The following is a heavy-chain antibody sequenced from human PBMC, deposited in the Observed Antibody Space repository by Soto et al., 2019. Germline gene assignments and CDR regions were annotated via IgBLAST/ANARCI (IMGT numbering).Heavy chain of an antibody. D-gene: IGHD2-15*01. CDR3: GRDLYCSGGSCYSGRRVAFDI. Sequence: PGGSLRLSCAASGFTFSSYWMSWVRQAPGKGLEWVANIKQDGSEKYYVDSVKGRFTISRDNAKNSLYLQMNSLRAEDTAVYYCGRDLYCSGGSCYSGRRVAFDIWGQGTMVTVSS. J-gene: IGHJ3*02. CDR1: GFTFSSYW. V-gene: IGHV3-7*01. CDR2: IKQDGSEK.